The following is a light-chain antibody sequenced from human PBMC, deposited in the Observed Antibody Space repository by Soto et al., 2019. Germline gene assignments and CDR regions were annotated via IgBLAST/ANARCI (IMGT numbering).Light chain of an antibody. J-gene: IGLJ2*01. V-gene: IGLV2-23*03. CDR1: SSDGGSYNL. CDR2: EGS. Sequence: QSVLTQPASVSGSPGQSITISCTGTSSDGGSYNLVSWYQQHPGKAPKLMIYEGSKRPSGVSNRFSGSKSGNTASLTISGLQAEDEADYYCCSYAGSSPFVVFGGGTKLTVL. CDR3: CSYAGSSPFVV.